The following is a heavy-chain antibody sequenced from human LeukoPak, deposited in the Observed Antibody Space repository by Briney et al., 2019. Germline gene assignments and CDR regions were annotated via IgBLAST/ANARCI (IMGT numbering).Heavy chain of an antibody. CDR1: GYTFTGYY. CDR3: ARGGYDSSGYYYPLDY. V-gene: IGHV1-2*02. CDR2: INPNSGGT. J-gene: IGHJ4*02. D-gene: IGHD3-22*01. Sequence: GASVKVSCKASGYTFTGYYMHWVRRAPGQGLEWMGWINPNSGGTNYAQKFQGRVTMTRDTSISTAYMELSRLRSDDTAVYYCARGGYDSSGYYYPLDYWGQGTLVTVSS.